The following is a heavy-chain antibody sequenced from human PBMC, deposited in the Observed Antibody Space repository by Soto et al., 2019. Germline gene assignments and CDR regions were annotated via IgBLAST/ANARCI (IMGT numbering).Heavy chain of an antibody. CDR3: VQTTGWPGFDF. CDR1: GFTVSSKY. CDR2: IYGGGTT. J-gene: IGHJ4*02. D-gene: IGHD6-19*01. Sequence: EVQLVESGGGLIQPGESLRLSCAASGFTVSSKYMTWVRQAPGKGLEWVSVIYGGGTTYYADSVKGRFTISRDNSKNTLYLQVNSLRAEDTAVYYCVQTTGWPGFDFWGQGTLVTVSS. V-gene: IGHV3-53*01.